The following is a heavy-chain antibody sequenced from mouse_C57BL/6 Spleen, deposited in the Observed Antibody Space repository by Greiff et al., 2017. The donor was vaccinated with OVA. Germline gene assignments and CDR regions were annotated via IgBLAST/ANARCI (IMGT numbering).Heavy chain of an antibody. V-gene: IGHV1-76*01. J-gene: IGHJ1*03. D-gene: IGHD2-5*01. CDR1: GYTFTDYY. Sequence: VQLQQSGAELVRPGASVKLSCKASGYTFTDYYINWVKQRPGQGLEWIARIYPGSGNTYYNEKFKGKATLTAEKSSSTAYMQLSSLTSEDSAVYFCAREYSNYGYFDVWGTGTTVTVSS. CDR3: AREYSNYGYFDV. CDR2: IYPGSGNT.